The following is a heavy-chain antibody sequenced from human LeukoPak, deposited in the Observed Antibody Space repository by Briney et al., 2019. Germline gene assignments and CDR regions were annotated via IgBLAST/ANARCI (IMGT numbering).Heavy chain of an antibody. V-gene: IGHV3-30-3*02. J-gene: IGHJ4*02. CDR2: ISHDGSDR. CDR3: ANENYYGSGSYADH. D-gene: IGHD3-10*01. Sequence: GGSLRLSCAASGFTFSSYGMHWVRQAPGKGLEWVAVISHDGSDRYYADSVKGRFTISRDNSKNTLYLQMNSLRAEDTAVYYCANENYYGSGSYADHWGQGTLVTVSS. CDR1: GFTFSSYG.